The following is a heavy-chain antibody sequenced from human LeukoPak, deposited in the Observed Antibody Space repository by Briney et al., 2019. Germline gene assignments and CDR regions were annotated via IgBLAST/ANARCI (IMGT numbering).Heavy chain of an antibody. Sequence: GASVKVSCKASGYIFTGYYMHWVRQAPGQGLEWMGWINPNSGDTNYAQKFQGRVTMTRDTSISTAYMELSNLGSDDTAVYYCARGEYNYGRDWFDPWGQGTLVTVSS. CDR2: INPNSGDT. J-gene: IGHJ5*02. V-gene: IGHV1-2*02. CDR1: GYIFTGYY. D-gene: IGHD5-18*01. CDR3: ARGEYNYGRDWFDP.